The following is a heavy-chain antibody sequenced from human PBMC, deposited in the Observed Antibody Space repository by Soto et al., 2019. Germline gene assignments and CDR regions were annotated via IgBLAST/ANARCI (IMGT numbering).Heavy chain of an antibody. CDR1: GFTFSSYW. CDR3: ARSVEDSSGWYDY. V-gene: IGHV3-7*01. CDR2: IKQDGSEK. Sequence: GGSLRLSCAASGFTFSSYWMSWVRQAPGKGLEWVANIKQDGSEKYYVDSVKGRFTISRDNTENSLYLQMNSLRAEDTAVYYCARSVEDSSGWYDYWGQGTLVTVSS. J-gene: IGHJ4*02. D-gene: IGHD6-19*01.